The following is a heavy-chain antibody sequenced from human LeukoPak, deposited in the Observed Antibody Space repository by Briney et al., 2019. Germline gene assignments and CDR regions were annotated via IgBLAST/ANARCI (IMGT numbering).Heavy chain of an antibody. Sequence: SVKVSCKASGGTFSSYAISWVRQAPGQGLEWMGRITPIFGTSNYAQKFQGRVTITADESASTAYMELSSLRSEDTAVYYCARDGGSSWYTSGYDYWGQGTLVTVSS. V-gene: IGHV1-69*13. J-gene: IGHJ4*02. CDR1: GGTFSSYA. D-gene: IGHD6-13*01. CDR3: ARDGGSSWYTSGYDY. CDR2: ITPIFGTS.